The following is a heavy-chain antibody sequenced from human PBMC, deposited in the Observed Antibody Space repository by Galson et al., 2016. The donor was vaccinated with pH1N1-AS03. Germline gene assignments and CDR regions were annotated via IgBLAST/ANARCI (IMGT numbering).Heavy chain of an antibody. V-gene: IGHV1-2*02. J-gene: IGHJ4*02. CDR2: INTANGAI. D-gene: IGHD3-22*01. CDR3: ARDSGSGYYQTFDY. Sequence: SVKVSCKASGYTFTGHYIQWVRQAPGQGLEWMGWINTANGAIKYGKIFEGRLTLTRDKSTNTASLTLSALTSDDTAVYYCARDSGSGYYQTFDYWGQGTLVTVSS. CDR1: GYTFTGHY.